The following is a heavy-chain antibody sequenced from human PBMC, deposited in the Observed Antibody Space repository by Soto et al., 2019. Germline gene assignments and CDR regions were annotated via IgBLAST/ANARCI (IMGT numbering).Heavy chain of an antibody. CDR2: ISAYNGNT. CDR1: GYTFTSYG. CDR3: ARGTDFWSGYYMWGDYYYYGMDV. J-gene: IGHJ6*02. V-gene: IGHV1-18*01. D-gene: IGHD3-3*01. Sequence: ASVKVSCKASGYTFTSYGISWVRQAPGQGLEWMGWISAYNGNTNYAQKLQGRVTMTTDTSTSTAYMELRSLRSDDTAVYYCARGTDFWSGYYMWGDYYYYGMDVWGQGTTVTVSS.